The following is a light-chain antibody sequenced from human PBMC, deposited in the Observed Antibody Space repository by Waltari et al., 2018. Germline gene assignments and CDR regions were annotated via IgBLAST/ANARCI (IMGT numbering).Light chain of an antibody. CDR2: KAS. CDR3: QHGYGTPWT. CDR1: QGISNN. J-gene: IGKJ1*01. V-gene: IGKV1-16*01. Sequence: DIQMTQSPYSLSASVGDRVTITCEASQGISNNLVWYQQKPVKVPKLLIYKASTLQSGVPSRFSGSGSGTDFTLTISSLQPEDFATYYCQHGYGTPWTFGQGTKVEIK.